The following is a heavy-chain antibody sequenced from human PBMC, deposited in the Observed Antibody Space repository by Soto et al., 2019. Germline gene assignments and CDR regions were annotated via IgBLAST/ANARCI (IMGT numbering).Heavy chain of an antibody. V-gene: IGHV1-2*02. D-gene: IGHD3-10*01. CDR3: ARGDYGTWGYPFPYFDY. J-gene: IGHJ4*02. CDR1: GYSFTGYY. Sequence: HEHLVQSGAEVKRPGASLKVSCKASGYSFTGYYIHWVRQAPGQGLEWMGWINPDSGATNYAQNFQGRVTLTSDTSISTASMDLTSLTSDDTAVYYCARGDYGTWGYPFPYFDYWGQGTLVIVSS. CDR2: INPDSGAT.